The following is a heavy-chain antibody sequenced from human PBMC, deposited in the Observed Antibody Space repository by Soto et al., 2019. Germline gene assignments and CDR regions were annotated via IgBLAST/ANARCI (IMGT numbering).Heavy chain of an antibody. CDR2: ISWNSARI. CDR3: AKDPSAGAVAPPRD. V-gene: IGHV3-9*01. D-gene: IGHD6-19*01. J-gene: IGHJ4*02. Sequence: EVQLVESGGGLVQPGRSLRLSCAASGFTFDEYAMHWVRQAPGKGLEWVSGISWNSARIGYAVSVKGRFTISRDNAKKSLYLQMNRLRPEDTAIYYCAKDPSAGAVAPPRDWGQGILVTVSS. CDR1: GFTFDEYA.